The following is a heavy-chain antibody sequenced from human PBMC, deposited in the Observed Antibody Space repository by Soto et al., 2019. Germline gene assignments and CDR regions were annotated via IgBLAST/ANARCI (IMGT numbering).Heavy chain of an antibody. J-gene: IGHJ6*03. D-gene: IGHD2-15*01. CDR2: ISGSGGST. V-gene: IGHV3-23*01. CDR1: GFTFSSYA. CDR3: AKPAALEAAYYYYYYMDV. Sequence: EVQLLESGGGLVQPGGSLRLSCAASGFTFSSYAMSWVRQAPGKGLEWVSAISGSGGSTYYADSVKGRFTISRDNSKNTLYLQMNSLSAEDTAVYYCAKPAALEAAYYYYYYMDVWGKGTTVTVSS.